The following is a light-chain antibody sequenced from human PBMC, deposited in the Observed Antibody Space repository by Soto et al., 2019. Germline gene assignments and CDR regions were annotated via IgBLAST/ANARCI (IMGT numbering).Light chain of an antibody. CDR1: QSLLHSTGYNY. CDR2: LGS. Sequence: DIVMTQSPLSLPVTPGEPASISCRSSQSLLHSTGYNYLDWYLQKPGQSPQLLIYLGSNRASGVPDRFSGSGSGTDFILKISRVEAEDVGVYYCMQSLQTPRTFGQGTKLEI. V-gene: IGKV2-28*01. CDR3: MQSLQTPRT. J-gene: IGKJ2*01.